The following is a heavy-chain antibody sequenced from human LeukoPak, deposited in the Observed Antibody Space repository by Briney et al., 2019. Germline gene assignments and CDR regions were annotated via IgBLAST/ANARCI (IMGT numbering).Heavy chain of an antibody. D-gene: IGHD2-2*01. Sequence: ASVKVSCKASGYTFTSYGISWVRQAPGQGLEWMGWISAYNGNTNYAQKLQGRVTMTTDTSTSTAYMELRSLRSDDTAVYYCARDVEGCSSTSCPVSYYYMDVWGKGTTVTVSS. J-gene: IGHJ6*03. CDR3: ARDVEGCSSTSCPVSYYYMDV. V-gene: IGHV1-18*01. CDR2: ISAYNGNT. CDR1: GYTFTSYG.